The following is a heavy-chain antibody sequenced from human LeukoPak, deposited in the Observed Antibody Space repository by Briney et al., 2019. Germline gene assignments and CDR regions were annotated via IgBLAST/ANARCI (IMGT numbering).Heavy chain of an antibody. D-gene: IGHD3-10*01. CDR1: GGSISSGSYY. CDR3: ARPVISGYYYYMDV. V-gene: IGHV4-61*02. Sequence: SQTLSLTCTVSGGSISSGSYYWSWIRQPAGKGLEWIGRIYTSGSTYYNPSLKSRVTISVDTSKNQFSLKLSSVTAADTAVYYCARPVISGYYYYMDVWGKGTTVTISS. J-gene: IGHJ6*03. CDR2: IYTSGST.